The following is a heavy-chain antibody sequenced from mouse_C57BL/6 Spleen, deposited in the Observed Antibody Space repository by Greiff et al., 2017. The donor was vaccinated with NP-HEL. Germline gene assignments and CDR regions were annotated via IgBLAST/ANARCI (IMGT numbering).Heavy chain of an antibody. J-gene: IGHJ4*01. D-gene: IGHD2-2*01. Sequence: EVQLVESGGGLVKPGGSLKLSCAASGFTFSSYAMSWVRQTPEKRLEWVATISDGGSYTYYPDNVKGRFTISRDNAKNNLYLQMSHLKSEDTAMYYWARDYGYDLYYAMDYWGQGTSVTVSS. CDR3: ARDYGYDLYYAMDY. CDR2: ISDGGSYT. V-gene: IGHV5-4*01. CDR1: GFTFSSYA.